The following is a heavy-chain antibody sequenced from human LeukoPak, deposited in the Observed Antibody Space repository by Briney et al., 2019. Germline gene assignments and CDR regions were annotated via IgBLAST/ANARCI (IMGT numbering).Heavy chain of an antibody. V-gene: IGHV4-34*01. CDR3: ARGRWSLRI. D-gene: IGHD3-3*01. J-gene: IGHJ3*02. Sequence: SETLSLTCAVYGGSFSAYYWSWIRQPPGKGLEWIGEINHSGSTNYNPSLKSRVTISVDTSKNQVSVKLSSVTAADTAVYYCARGRWSLRIWGQGTMVTVSS. CDR1: GGSFSAYY. CDR2: INHSGST.